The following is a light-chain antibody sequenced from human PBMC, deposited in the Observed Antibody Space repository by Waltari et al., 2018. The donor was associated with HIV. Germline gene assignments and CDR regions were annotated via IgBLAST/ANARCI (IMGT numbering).Light chain of an antibody. J-gene: IGLJ1*01. Sequence: SYVLTPPPSASVAPGQTARITCGGNNIGSKTVHWYQQKPGQASVLVVYDDSDGPSGIPERFSGPSSTHTGVLTISRVEAGDEADYYCQVWESSIDQPDVIGTGTKVTVL. CDR1: NIGSKT. CDR3: QVWESSIDQPDV. CDR2: DDS. V-gene: IGLV3-21*02.